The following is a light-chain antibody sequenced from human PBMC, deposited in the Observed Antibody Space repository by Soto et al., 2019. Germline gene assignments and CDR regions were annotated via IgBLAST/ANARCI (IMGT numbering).Light chain of an antibody. CDR3: QHYGSS. CDR2: GAS. J-gene: IGKJ5*01. V-gene: IGKV3-20*01. CDR1: QSISSSY. Sequence: EIVLTQSPGTLSLSPGERATLSCRASQSISSSYLAWYQQKPGQAPRLVIYGASTRATGIPDRFSGSGSGTDFTLTISRLEPEDFAVYYCQHYGSSFGQGARLEMK.